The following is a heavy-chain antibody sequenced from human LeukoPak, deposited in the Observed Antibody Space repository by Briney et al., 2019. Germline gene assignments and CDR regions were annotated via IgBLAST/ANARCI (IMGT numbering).Heavy chain of an antibody. CDR3: AKSKSGSYWGPGAFDI. CDR2: ISDDGSNK. V-gene: IGHV3-30*18. CDR1: GLTFSNYG. J-gene: IGHJ3*02. D-gene: IGHD1-26*01. Sequence: GGSLRLSCEVSGLTFSNYGMHWVRQAPGKGPEWVAAISDDGSNKYYADSVKGRFTISRDNSKNTLYLQMNSLRAEDTAVYYCAKSKSGSYWGPGAFDIWGQGTMVTVSS.